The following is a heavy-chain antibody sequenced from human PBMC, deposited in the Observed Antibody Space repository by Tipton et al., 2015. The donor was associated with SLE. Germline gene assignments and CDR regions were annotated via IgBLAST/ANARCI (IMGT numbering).Heavy chain of an antibody. V-gene: IGHV3-30-3*01. Sequence: SLRLSCAASGFTFSTYAMHWVRQAPGKGLEWVAVISYDGSNKYYADSVKGRFTISRDNSKNTLYLQMNSLRAEDTAVYYCARDRDRGDFWSGQGGHWGQGTLVTVSS. CDR2: ISYDGSNK. CDR1: GFTFSTYA. J-gene: IGHJ1*01. CDR3: ARDRDRGDFWSGQGGH. D-gene: IGHD3-3*01.